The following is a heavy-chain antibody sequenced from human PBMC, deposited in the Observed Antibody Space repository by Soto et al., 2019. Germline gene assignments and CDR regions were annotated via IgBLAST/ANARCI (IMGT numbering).Heavy chain of an antibody. J-gene: IGHJ4*02. CDR3: AKNQERELPRVIDF. CDR1: GFTFSNYA. Sequence: GGSLRLSCAASGFTFSNYAMSWVRQAPGGGLEWVSSMSGSSSTTYYADSVRGRFTISRDRSKNRLYLQMSSLRAEDTALYYCAKNQERELPRVIDFWGQGTLVTVSS. V-gene: IGHV3-23*01. D-gene: IGHD1-7*01. CDR2: MSGSSSTT.